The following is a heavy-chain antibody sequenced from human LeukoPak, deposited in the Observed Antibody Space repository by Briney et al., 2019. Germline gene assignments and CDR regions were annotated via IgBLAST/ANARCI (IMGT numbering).Heavy chain of an antibody. J-gene: IGHJ4*02. Sequence: PGGSLRLSCAASGFTFSSYEMNWVRQAPGKGLEWVSYISSSGSTIYYADSVKGRFTISRDNAKNSLYLQMNSLRAEDTAVYYCARVKYSRVVGAFDYWGQGTLLTVSS. V-gene: IGHV3-48*03. CDR3: ARVKYSRVVGAFDY. D-gene: IGHD6-6*01. CDR1: GFTFSSYE. CDR2: ISSSGSTI.